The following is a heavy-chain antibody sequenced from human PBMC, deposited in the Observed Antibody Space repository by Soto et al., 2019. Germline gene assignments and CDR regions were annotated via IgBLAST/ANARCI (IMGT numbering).Heavy chain of an antibody. V-gene: IGHV3-23*01. Sequence: EVQLLESGGGLVQPGGSLRLSCAASGFTFSSYAMSWVRQAPGKGLEWVSAISGSGGSTYYADSVKGRFTISRDNSKNTLYLQMNSLRAEDTAVYYCAKDTPLGDGYLWHAFDIWGQGTMVTVSS. CDR3: AKDTPLGDGYLWHAFDI. CDR2: ISGSGGST. D-gene: IGHD3-16*01. CDR1: GFTFSSYA. J-gene: IGHJ3*02.